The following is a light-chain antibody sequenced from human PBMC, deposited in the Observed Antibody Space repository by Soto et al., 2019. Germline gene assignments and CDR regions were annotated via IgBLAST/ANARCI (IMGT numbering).Light chain of an antibody. CDR1: QSIGSY. V-gene: IGKV1-39*01. J-gene: IGKJ2*03. CDR3: KKSTNIPYS. CDR2: GGS. Sequence: DIQMTQSPSPLSASVGDRVTITCRASQSIGSYLNWYQQKPGKAPNLLLYGGSSLQSGAPSRFSGSGSGADCTRTISSLQPDDFATNFGKKSTNIPYSFGQGTNLEIK.